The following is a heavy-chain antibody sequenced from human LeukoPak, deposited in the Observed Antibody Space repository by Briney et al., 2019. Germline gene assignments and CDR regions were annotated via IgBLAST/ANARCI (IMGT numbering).Heavy chain of an antibody. CDR2: IYYSGST. J-gene: IGHJ5*02. Sequence: SETLSLTRTVSGGSISSSRYYWGWIRQPPGKGLEWIGSIYYSGSTYYNPSLKSRVTISVDTSKNQFSLKLGSVTAADTAVYYCARQDSYDMALTWGQGTLVTVSS. D-gene: IGHD3-22*01. V-gene: IGHV4-39*01. CDR3: ARQDSYDMALT. CDR1: GGSISSSRYY.